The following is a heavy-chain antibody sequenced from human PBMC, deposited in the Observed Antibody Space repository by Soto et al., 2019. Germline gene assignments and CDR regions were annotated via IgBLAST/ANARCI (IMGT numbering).Heavy chain of an antibody. CDR3: ARVAAAGTRMSRRFDP. CDR2: INHSGST. D-gene: IGHD6-13*01. CDR1: GGSFSGYY. Sequence: PSETLSLTCAVYGGSFSGYYWSWIRQPPGKGLEWIGEINHSGSTNYNPSLKSRVTISVDTSKNQFSLKLSSVTAADTAVYYCARVAAAGTRMSRRFDPWGQGTLVTVSS. V-gene: IGHV4-34*01. J-gene: IGHJ5*02.